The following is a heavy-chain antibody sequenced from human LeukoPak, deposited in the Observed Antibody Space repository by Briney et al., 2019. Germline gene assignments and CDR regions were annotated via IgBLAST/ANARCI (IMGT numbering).Heavy chain of an antibody. Sequence: GGSLRLSCAASGFTFSSYWMHWVRQAPGKGLVWVSRINSDGSSTSYADSVKGRFTISRDNAKNTLYLQMNSLRAEDTAVYYCAILDSSGYYYDVRSDYWGQGTLVTVSP. CDR3: AILDSSGYYYDVRSDY. CDR2: INSDGSST. J-gene: IGHJ4*02. D-gene: IGHD3-22*01. V-gene: IGHV3-74*01. CDR1: GFTFSSYW.